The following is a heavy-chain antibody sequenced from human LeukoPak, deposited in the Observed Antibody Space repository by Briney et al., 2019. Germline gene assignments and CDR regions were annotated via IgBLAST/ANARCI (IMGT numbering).Heavy chain of an antibody. V-gene: IGHV3-7*01. CDR2: INEDGSER. J-gene: IGHJ1*01. CDR1: GFTFSGYW. D-gene: IGHD3-16*01. Sequence: GGSLRLPCAASGFTFSGYWMTWVRQAPGKGLEWVANINEDGSERYYVDSVKGRFTISRDNARSSLYLQMNSLRPEDTALYYCERYKSVSGGDFWDQGTLVTVSS. CDR3: ERYKSVSGGDF.